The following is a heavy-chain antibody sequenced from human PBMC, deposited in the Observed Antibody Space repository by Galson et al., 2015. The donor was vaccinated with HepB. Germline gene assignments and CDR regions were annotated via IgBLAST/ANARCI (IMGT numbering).Heavy chain of an antibody. Sequence: SVKVSCKASGFTFTSSAVQWVRRARGQRLEWIGWIVVGSGNTNYAQKFQERVTITRDMSTSTAYMELSSLRSEDTAVYYCAASAPLYGDYFDYWGQGTLVTVSS. CDR2: IVVGSGNT. CDR1: GFTFTSSA. D-gene: IGHD4-17*01. V-gene: IGHV1-58*01. CDR3: AASAPLYGDYFDY. J-gene: IGHJ4*02.